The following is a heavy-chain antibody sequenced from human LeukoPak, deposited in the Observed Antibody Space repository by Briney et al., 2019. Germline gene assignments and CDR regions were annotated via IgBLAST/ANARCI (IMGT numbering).Heavy chain of an antibody. CDR2: IIPVFATA. CDR3: ASGRRAGIYYFYYMDV. D-gene: IGHD6-19*01. J-gene: IGHJ6*03. CDR1: GYTLTELS. V-gene: IGHV1-69*13. Sequence: SVKVSCKVSGYTLTELSMHWVRQAPGQGLEWVGGIIPVFATANYAHTLEGRVTISADDFMSTVYMELSSLRSEDTAVYYCASGRRAGIYYFYYMDVWGKGTTVTISS.